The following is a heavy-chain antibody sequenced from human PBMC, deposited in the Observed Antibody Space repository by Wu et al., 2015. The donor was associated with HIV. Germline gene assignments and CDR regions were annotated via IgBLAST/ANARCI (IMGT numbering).Heavy chain of an antibody. D-gene: IGHD5-24*01. J-gene: IGHJ4*02. CDR3: ARAPSAYNSKDPIDY. Sequence: QVQLVQSGPEVKKPGASVKVSCKTSGYSFTSYGVSWVRQAPGHGLEWMGWINTYNDDTNYAQNLQGRVTLTTDTSTSSAYMEQSSLRSDDTAVYYCARAPSAYNSKDPIDYWARERWSSSPQ. V-gene: IGHV1-18*01. CDR2: INTYNDDT. CDR1: GYSFTSYG.